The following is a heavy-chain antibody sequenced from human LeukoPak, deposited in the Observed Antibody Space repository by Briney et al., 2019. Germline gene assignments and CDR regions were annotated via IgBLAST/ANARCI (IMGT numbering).Heavy chain of an antibody. CDR3: ISGWYFDL. J-gene: IGHJ2*01. V-gene: IGHV3-15*01. CDR1: GFTFSNAW. Sequence: GGSPRLSCATSGFTFSNAWMSWVRQAPGKGLEWVARIKSNVDGGTIDYAAPVKGRFTISRDDSKNTVFLQMNSLKTEDTAVYYCISGWYFDLWGRGTLVTVSS. CDR2: IKSNVDGGTI.